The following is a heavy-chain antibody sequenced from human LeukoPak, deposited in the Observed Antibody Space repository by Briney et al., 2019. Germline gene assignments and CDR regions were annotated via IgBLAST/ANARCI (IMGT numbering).Heavy chain of an antibody. CDR1: GFTFTSYW. D-gene: IGHD5-18*01. J-gene: IGHJ4*02. CDR2: INPDGTKK. CDR3: ASQPAVVDLDC. V-gene: IGHV3-7*01. Sequence: VGSLRLSCAASGFTFTSYWMTWVRQAPGKGLEWVANINPDGTKKTYVDSVKGRFTISRDNAENSLHLQMNSLRVEDTAVYYCASQPAVVDLDCWGQGTLVTVSS.